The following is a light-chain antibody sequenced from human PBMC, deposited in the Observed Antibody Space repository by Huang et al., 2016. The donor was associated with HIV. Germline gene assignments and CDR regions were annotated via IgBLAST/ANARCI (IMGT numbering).Light chain of an antibody. V-gene: IGKV3-11*01. CDR3: HQRRSWPQT. J-gene: IGKJ2*01. Sequence: EILLTQSPATLSLSPGETATLSCRAIQSIGHYLGWYQQKSGQIPKLLIYDSSNRATDIPVRFSGNGSETDFTLTITALEPEDFALYYCHQRRSWPQTFGQGTKLEI. CDR2: DSS. CDR1: QSIGHY.